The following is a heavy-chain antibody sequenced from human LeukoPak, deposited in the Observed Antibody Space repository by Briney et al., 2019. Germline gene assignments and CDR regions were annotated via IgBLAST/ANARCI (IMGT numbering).Heavy chain of an antibody. D-gene: IGHD4-23*01. Sequence: GESLKISCKASGYSFTSYWIGWVRQMPGKGLEWMGIIDPSDSETRYTPSFQGQVTISVDKSLTTADLQWNSLKASDTAMYYCARRDYGGKHFDYWGQGTLVTVSS. J-gene: IGHJ4*02. CDR2: IDPSDSET. V-gene: IGHV5-51*01. CDR1: GYSFTSYW. CDR3: ARRDYGGKHFDY.